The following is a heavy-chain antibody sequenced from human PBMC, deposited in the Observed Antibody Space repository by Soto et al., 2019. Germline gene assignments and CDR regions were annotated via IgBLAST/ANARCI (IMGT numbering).Heavy chain of an antibody. CDR3: ASTSGVVVPAATHYYYYGMDV. D-gene: IGHD2-2*01. V-gene: IGHV5-51*01. Sequence: PGESLKISCKGSGYSFTSYWIGWVRQMPGKGLEWMGIIYPGDSDTRYSPSFQGQVTISADESISTAYLQWSSLKASDTAMYYCASTSGVVVPAATHYYYYGMDVWGQGTTVTVSS. J-gene: IGHJ6*02. CDR1: GYSFTSYW. CDR2: IYPGDSDT.